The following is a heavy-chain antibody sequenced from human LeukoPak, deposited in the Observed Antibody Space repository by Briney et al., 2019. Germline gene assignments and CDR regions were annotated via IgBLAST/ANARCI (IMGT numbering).Heavy chain of an antibody. V-gene: IGHV3-53*01. CDR2: IYSGGST. CDR3: ARDGCGGDCYSYNWFDP. D-gene: IGHD2-21*02. CDR1: GFTVSSNS. Sequence: GGSLRLSCTVSGFTVSSNSMSWVRQAPGKGLEWVSVIYSGGSTYYADSVKGRFTISRDNSKNTLYLQMNSLRAEDTAVYYCARDGCGGDCYSYNWFDPWGQGTLVTVSS. J-gene: IGHJ5*02.